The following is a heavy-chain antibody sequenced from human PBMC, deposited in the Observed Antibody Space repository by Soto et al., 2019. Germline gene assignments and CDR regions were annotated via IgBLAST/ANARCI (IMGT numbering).Heavy chain of an antibody. CDR2: ISYDGSNK. J-gene: IGHJ6*03. CDR1: GFTFSSYG. V-gene: IGHV3-30*18. D-gene: IGHD2-2*01. CDR3: AKGAGYSSSTSCSMDV. Sequence: QVQLVESGGGVVQPGRSLRLSCAASGFTFSSYGMHWVRQAPGKGLEWVAVISYDGSNKYYADSVKGRFTISRDNSKNTLYLQMNSLRAEDTAVYYCAKGAGYSSSTSCSMDVWGKGTTVTVSS.